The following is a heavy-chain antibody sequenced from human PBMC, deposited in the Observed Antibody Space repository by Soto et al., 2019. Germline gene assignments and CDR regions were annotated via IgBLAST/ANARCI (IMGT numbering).Heavy chain of an antibody. Sequence: GESLKISCKGSGYSFTSYWISWVRQMPGKGLEWMGRIDPSDSYTNYSPSFQGHVTISADKSISTAYLQWSSLKASDTAMYYCARHLRHDTPNNHYYYYGMDVWGQGTTVTVYS. CDR3: ARHLRHDTPNNHYYYYGMDV. J-gene: IGHJ6*02. CDR2: IDPSDSYT. CDR1: GYSFTSYW. D-gene: IGHD3-9*01. V-gene: IGHV5-10-1*01.